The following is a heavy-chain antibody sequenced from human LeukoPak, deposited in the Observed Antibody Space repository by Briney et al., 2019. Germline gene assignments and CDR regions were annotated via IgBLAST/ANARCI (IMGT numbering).Heavy chain of an antibody. J-gene: IGHJ5*02. CDR3: ARRLTQYDCFDP. CDR1: GDSVSSNSVT. CDR2: TYYRSTWYN. Sequence: QTLSLTCAISGDSVSSNSVTWNWIRQSPSRGLEWQGRTYYRSTWYNDYAVSVRGRITVNPDTSKNQFSLHLSSVTPEDTAVYYCARRLTQYDCFDPWGQGILVTVSP. V-gene: IGHV6-1*01. D-gene: IGHD2-2*01.